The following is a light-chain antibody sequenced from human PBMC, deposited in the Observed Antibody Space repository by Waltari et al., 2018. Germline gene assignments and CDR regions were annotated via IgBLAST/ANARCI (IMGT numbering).Light chain of an antibody. Sequence: SSELTQDPAVYVALGPTVRNTCQGDSLRSYYASWYQQKPGQAPVLVIYGKNNRPSGIPDRFSGSSSGNTASLTITGAQAEDEADYYCNSRDTSGNHPVFGGGTKLTVL. CDR3: NSRDTSGNHPV. CDR2: GKN. V-gene: IGLV3-19*01. CDR1: SLRSYY. J-gene: IGLJ2*01.